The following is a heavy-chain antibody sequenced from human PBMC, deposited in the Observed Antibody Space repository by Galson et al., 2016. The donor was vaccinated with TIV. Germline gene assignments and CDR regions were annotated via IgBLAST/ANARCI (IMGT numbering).Heavy chain of an antibody. CDR2: ISAFHGQT. D-gene: IGHD3-9*01. J-gene: IGHJ4*02. CDR3: ARWVQINSGVLTYFFDY. CDR1: GYTLTIYG. Sequence: SVKVSCKASGYTLTIYGFSWVRQAPGQGLEWMGWISAFHGQTDYAQKFQGRVTMTTDKSKSTSYMELTSLRSDDTAVYYCARWVQINSGVLTYFFDYWGRGTVVTVSS. V-gene: IGHV1-18*01.